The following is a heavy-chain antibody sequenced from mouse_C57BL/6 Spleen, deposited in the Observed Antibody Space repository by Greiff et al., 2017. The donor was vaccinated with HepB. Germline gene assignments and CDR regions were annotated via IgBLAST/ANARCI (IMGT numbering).Heavy chain of an antibody. CDR2: IDPSDSYT. J-gene: IGHJ2*01. D-gene: IGHD4-1*01. CDR1: GYTFTSYW. CDR3: ARSDWAHYFDY. V-gene: IGHV1-69*01. Sequence: VQLQQPGAELVMPGASVKLSCKASGYTFTSYWMHWVKQRPGQGLEWIGEIDPSDSYTNYNQKFKGKSTLTVDKSSSTAYMQLSSLTSEDSAVYYCARSDWAHYFDYWGQGTTLTVSS.